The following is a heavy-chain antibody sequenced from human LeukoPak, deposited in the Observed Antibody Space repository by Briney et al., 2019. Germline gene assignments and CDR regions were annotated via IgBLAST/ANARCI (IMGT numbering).Heavy chain of an antibody. V-gene: IGHV3-7*01. J-gene: IGHJ4*02. CDR3: ARVGVDAGIYFDF. CDR2: IKQDGSEK. CDR1: GFTFSSHW. D-gene: IGHD2-15*01. Sequence: GGSLRLSCAASGFTFSSHWMSWARQAPGKGREWVANIKQDGSEKYYVDSVKGQFTISGDNAKNSLYLQMNSLRAEDTAVYYCARVGVDAGIYFDFWGQGTLVTVSS.